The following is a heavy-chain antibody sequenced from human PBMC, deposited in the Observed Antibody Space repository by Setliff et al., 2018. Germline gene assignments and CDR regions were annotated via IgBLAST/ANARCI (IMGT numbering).Heavy chain of an antibody. D-gene: IGHD3-10*01. Sequence: GGSLRLSCAASGFTFSRYWMSWVRQAPGKGLEWVANIKQDGSEKYYVDSVKGRFTISRDNAKNAQYLQMNSLRAGDTAVYYCARDHVYGSTYYYYYYGIDVRGQGTTVTVSS. J-gene: IGHJ6*02. CDR2: IKQDGSEK. CDR3: ARDHVYGSTYYYYYYGIDV. CDR1: GFTFSRYW. V-gene: IGHV3-7*01.